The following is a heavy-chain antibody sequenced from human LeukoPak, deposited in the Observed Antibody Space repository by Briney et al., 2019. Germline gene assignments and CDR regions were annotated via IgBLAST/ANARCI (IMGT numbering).Heavy chain of an antibody. Sequence: ASVKVSCKASGGTFSSYAISWVRQAPGQGLEWMGGIIPIFGTANYAQKLQGRVTMTTDTSTSTAYMELRSLRSDDTAVYYCARSSGWWDYFDYWGQGTLVTVSS. J-gene: IGHJ4*02. D-gene: IGHD6-19*01. CDR1: GGTFSSYA. V-gene: IGHV1-69*05. CDR3: ARSSGWWDYFDY. CDR2: IIPIFGTA.